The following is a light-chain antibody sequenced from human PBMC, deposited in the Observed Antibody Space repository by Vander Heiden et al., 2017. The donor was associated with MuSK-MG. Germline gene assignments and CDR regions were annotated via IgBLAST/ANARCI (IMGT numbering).Light chain of an antibody. CDR2: GAS. Sequence: EIVLTQSPGTLSLSPGERATLSCRASQSVSSSYLAWYQQKPGQAPRLLIYGASSRAAGIPDRFSGSGYGTDFTLTISRREPEDFAVYYCQQDGNSPRWTFGQGTKVEIK. J-gene: IGKJ1*01. CDR3: QQDGNSPRWT. CDR1: QSVSSSY. V-gene: IGKV3-20*01.